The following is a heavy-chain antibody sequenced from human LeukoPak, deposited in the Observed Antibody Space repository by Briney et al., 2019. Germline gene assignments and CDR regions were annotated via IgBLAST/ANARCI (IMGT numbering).Heavy chain of an antibody. J-gene: IGHJ4*02. V-gene: IGHV3-9*01. D-gene: IGHD5-18*01. CDR1: GFTFDDYA. Sequence: GGSLRLSCAASGFTFDDYAMHWVRQAPGKGLEWVPGISWNSGSIGYADSVKGRFTISRDNAKNSLYLQMNSLRAEDTALYYCAKDIVRDTAMGAAIDYWGQGTLVTVSS. CDR2: ISWNSGSI. CDR3: AKDIVRDTAMGAAIDY.